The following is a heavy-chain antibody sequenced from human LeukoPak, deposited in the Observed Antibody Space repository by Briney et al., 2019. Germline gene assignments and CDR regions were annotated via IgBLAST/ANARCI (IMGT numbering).Heavy chain of an antibody. Sequence: LSGRSLRLSCTASGFTFGDYAMSWVRQAPGKGLVWVSHITSDGSSTSYADSVKGRFTISRDNAKNTLYLQMNSLRAEDTAVYYCAKSDYYYYYMDVWGKGTTVTISS. V-gene: IGHV3-74*01. J-gene: IGHJ6*03. CDR1: GFTFGDYA. CDR2: ITSDGSST. CDR3: AKSDYYYYYMDV.